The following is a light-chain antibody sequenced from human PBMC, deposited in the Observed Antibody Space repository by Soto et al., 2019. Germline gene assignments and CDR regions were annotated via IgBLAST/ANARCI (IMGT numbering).Light chain of an antibody. V-gene: IGKV1-39*01. CDR1: QSISVY. Sequence: DIQMTQSPSSLSVSIGDRVTITCRSSQSISVYINWYQKKSGTPPKLLMYAASNLQSGVPSRFSGRGSGTDFTLTISSLQPEDFASYYCQQTYRIPHTFGQGTKVEI. CDR2: AAS. J-gene: IGKJ2*01. CDR3: QQTYRIPHT.